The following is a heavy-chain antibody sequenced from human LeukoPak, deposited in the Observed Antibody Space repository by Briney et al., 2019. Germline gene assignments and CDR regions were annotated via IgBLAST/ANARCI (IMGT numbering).Heavy chain of an antibody. Sequence: GGSLRLSCAASGFTFSSYAMHWVRQASGKGLEWVGRIRSKANSYATAYAASVKGRFTISRDDSKNTAYLQMNSLKTEDTAVYYCTSAKHSRDTIWGQGTMVTVSS. D-gene: IGHD6-13*01. V-gene: IGHV3-73*01. CDR2: IRSKANSYAT. J-gene: IGHJ3*02. CDR1: GFTFSSYA. CDR3: TSAKHSRDTI.